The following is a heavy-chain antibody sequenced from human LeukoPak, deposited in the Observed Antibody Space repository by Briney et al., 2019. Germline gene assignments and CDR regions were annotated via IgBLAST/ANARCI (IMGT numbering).Heavy chain of an antibody. J-gene: IGHJ4*02. CDR2: IKQDGSEK. CDR3: ARAMGLLWFGELLPWYFDY. D-gene: IGHD3-10*01. CDR1: GFTFSSYW. V-gene: IGHV3-7*01. Sequence: GGSLRLSCAASGFTFSSYWMSWVRQAPGKGLEWVANIKQDGSEKYYVDSVKGRFTISRDNAKNSLYLQMNSLRAEDTAVYYCARAMGLLWFGELLPWYFDYWGQGTLVTVSS.